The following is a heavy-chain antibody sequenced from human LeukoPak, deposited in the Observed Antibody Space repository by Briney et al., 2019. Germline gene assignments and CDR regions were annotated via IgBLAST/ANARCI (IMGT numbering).Heavy chain of an antibody. J-gene: IGHJ4*02. D-gene: IGHD5-24*01. Sequence: PSETLSLTCTVSGGSISSSANFWGWVRQPPGRGQEWIASTYYSRNTYYNPSLKSRVTISVDTSKNQFSLKLSSVTAADTAVYYCARHEEEDGYNAKTFDYWGQGTLVTVSS. V-gene: IGHV4-39*01. CDR2: TYYSRNT. CDR3: ARHEEEDGYNAKTFDY. CDR1: GGSISSSANF.